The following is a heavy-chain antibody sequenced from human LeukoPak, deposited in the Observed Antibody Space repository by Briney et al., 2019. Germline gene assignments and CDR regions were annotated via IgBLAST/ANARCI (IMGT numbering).Heavy chain of an antibody. Sequence: GGSLRLSCAASGFTVSSNYMSWVRQAPGKGLEWVSVIYSDGRTYYADSVKGRFTISRDNAKNSLYLQMSSLRAEDTAVYYCARVGARQILEYWGQGTLVTVSS. D-gene: IGHD4-17*01. CDR3: ARVGARQILEY. CDR1: GFTVSSNY. J-gene: IGHJ4*02. V-gene: IGHV3-53*01. CDR2: IYSDGRT.